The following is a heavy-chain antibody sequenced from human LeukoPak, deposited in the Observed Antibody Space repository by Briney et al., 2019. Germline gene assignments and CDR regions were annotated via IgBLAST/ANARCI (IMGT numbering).Heavy chain of an antibody. CDR3: ARFRTTLS. J-gene: IGHJ5*02. D-gene: IGHD1-1*01. CDR2: IKQDGSEK. CDR1: GFTFSSYA. Sequence: GGSLRLSCAASGFTFSSYAMNWVRQAPGKGLEWVANIKQDGSEKYYVDSVKGRFTISRDNAKNSLYLQMNSLRAEDTAVYYCARFRTTLSWGQGTLVTVSS. V-gene: IGHV3-7*01.